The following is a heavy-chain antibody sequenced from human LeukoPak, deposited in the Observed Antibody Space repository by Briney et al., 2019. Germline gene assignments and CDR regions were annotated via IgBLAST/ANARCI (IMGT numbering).Heavy chain of an antibody. CDR3: AKVWATRPYCSSTSCYGWFDP. D-gene: IGHD2-2*01. J-gene: IGHJ5*02. V-gene: IGHV1-69*01. Sequence: ASVKVSCKASGGTFSSYAISWVRQAPGQGLEWMEGIIPIFGTANYAQKIQGRVTITADESTSTAYMEMRSLRSDDTAVYYCAKVWATRPYCSSTSCYGWFDPWGQGTLVTVSS. CDR1: GGTFSSYA. CDR2: IIPIFGTA.